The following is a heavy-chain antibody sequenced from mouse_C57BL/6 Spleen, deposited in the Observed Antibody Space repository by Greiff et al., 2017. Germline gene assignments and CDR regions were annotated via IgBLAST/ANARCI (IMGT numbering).Heavy chain of an antibody. CDR3: ASIDCYRYFDV. D-gene: IGHD2-4*01. Sequence: QVQLKQPGAELVKPGASVKMSCKASGYTFTSYWITWVKQRPGQGLEWIGDIYPGSGSTNYNAKFKSKATLTVKTSSSTAYRPLSSLTSEDSAVYNSASIDCYRYFDVWGTRTTVTVFS. J-gene: IGHJ1*03. CDR1: GYTFTSYW. CDR2: IYPGSGST. V-gene: IGHV1-55*01.